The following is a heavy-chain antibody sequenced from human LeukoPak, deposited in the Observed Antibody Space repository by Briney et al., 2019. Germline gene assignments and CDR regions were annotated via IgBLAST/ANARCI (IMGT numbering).Heavy chain of an antibody. CDR1: GFTFSSYG. D-gene: IGHD6-13*01. J-gene: IGHJ4*02. CDR3: AKRRDVAAGGSGAFDY. V-gene: IGHV3-30*02. CDR2: IRYDGSSQ. Sequence: PGGSLRLSCAASGFTFSSYGMHWVRQAPGKGLEWVAFIRYDGSSQRYTDSVKGRFTISRDSSKNTVYLQMNSLRAEDTAVYYCAKRRDVAAGGSGAFDYWGQGSLVTVSS.